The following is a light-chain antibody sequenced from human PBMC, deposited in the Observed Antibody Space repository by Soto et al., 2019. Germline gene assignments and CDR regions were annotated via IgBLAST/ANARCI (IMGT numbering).Light chain of an antibody. CDR3: QQYNNWPLWT. Sequence: EILMTQSPATLSVSPGERATLSCRASHSVSRNLAWYQQKPGQTPRLLIYGASARATGTPARFSGSGSGTEYTLTISSVQSEDFAVYYCQQYNNWPLWTFGQGTKVEIK. V-gene: IGKV3-15*01. CDR2: GAS. CDR1: HSVSRN. J-gene: IGKJ1*01.